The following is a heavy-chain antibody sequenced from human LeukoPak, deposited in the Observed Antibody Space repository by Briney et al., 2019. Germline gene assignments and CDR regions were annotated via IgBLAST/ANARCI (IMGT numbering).Heavy chain of an antibody. D-gene: IGHD3-16*02. CDR2: INHSGST. CDR1: GGSFSGYY. Sequence: SETLSLTCAVYGGSFSGYYWSWIRQPPGKGLEWIGEINHSGSTNYNPSLKSRVTISVDTSKNQFSLKLSSVTAADAAVYYCARTYYDYVWGSYRLNWFDPWGQGTLVTVSS. J-gene: IGHJ5*02. V-gene: IGHV4-34*01. CDR3: ARTYYDYVWGSYRLNWFDP.